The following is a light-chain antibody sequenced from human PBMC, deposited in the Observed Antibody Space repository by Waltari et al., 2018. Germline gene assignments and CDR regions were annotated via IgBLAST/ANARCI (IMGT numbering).Light chain of an antibody. V-gene: IGLV2-11*01. J-gene: IGLJ2*01. CDR1: SSDVGGYNY. CDR2: DVS. Sequence: QSALTQPRSVSGSPGQSVTISCTGTSSDVGGYNYVSWYHQHPGKAPKLMIYDVSKRPSGVPDRFSGSKSGNTASLTISGLQAEDEADYYCSSYAGGNNLLFGGGTKVTVL. CDR3: SSYAGGNNLL.